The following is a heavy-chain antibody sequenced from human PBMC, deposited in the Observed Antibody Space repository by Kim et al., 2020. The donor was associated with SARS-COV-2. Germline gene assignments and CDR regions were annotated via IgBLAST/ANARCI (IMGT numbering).Heavy chain of an antibody. D-gene: IGHD3-22*01. V-gene: IGHV3-33*01. CDR3: ARDYYDSSGFYYYYYGMDV. CDR1: GFTFSSYG. CDR2: IWYDGSNK. Sequence: GGSLRLSCAASGFTFSSYGMHWVRQAPDKGLEWVAVIWYDGSNKYFADSVKGRFTISRDNSKNTLYLQMNSLRAEDTAVYYCARDYYDSSGFYYYYYGMDVWGQGTTVTVSS. J-gene: IGHJ6*02.